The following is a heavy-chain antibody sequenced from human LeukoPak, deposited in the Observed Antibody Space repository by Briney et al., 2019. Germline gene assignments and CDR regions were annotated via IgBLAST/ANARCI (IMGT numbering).Heavy chain of an antibody. CDR3: ARENSIFGVVNAFDI. CDR2: IYPGDSDT. J-gene: IGHJ3*02. D-gene: IGHD3-3*01. CDR1: GYSFTSYW. V-gene: IGHV5-51*01. Sequence: GESLKISCKGSGYSFTSYWIGWVRQMPGKGLEWMGIIYPGDSDTRYSPSFQGQVTISADMSISTAYLQWSSLKASDTAMYYCARENSIFGVVNAFDIWGQGTMVTVSS.